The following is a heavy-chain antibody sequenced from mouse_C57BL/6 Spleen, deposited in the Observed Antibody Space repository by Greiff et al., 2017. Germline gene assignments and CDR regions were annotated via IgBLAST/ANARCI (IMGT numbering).Heavy chain of an antibody. J-gene: IGHJ4*01. Sequence: EVKLVESGGGLVQPGGSMKLSCVASGFTFSNYWMNWVRQSPEKGLEWVAQIRLKSDNYATHYAESVKGRFTISRDDSKSSVYLQMHNLRAEDTGIYYCTGDAPLYAMDYWGQGTSVTVSS. CDR2: IRLKSDNYAT. CDR3: TGDAPLYAMDY. CDR1: GFTFSNYW. V-gene: IGHV6-3*01.